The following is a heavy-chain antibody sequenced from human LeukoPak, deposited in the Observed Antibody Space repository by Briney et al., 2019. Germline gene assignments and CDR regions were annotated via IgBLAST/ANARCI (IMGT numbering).Heavy chain of an antibody. J-gene: IGHJ4*02. CDR3: ARQGDSTVSLFDY. Sequence: PSETLSLTCTVSGGSISSSSYYWGWIRQPPGKGLEWIGSIYYSGSTYYNPSLKSRVTISVDTSKNQFSLKLSSVTAADTAVYYCARQGDSTVSLFDYWGQGTLVTVSS. V-gene: IGHV4-39*01. D-gene: IGHD2-15*01. CDR1: GGSISSSSYY. CDR2: IYYSGST.